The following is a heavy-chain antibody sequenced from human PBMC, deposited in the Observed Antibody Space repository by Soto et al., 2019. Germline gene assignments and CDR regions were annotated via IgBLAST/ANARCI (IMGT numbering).Heavy chain of an antibody. D-gene: IGHD2-15*01. J-gene: IGHJ6*02. CDR1: GFTFSSYG. Sequence: QPGGSLRLSCAASGFTFSSYGMHWVRQAPGKGLEWVAVIWYDGSNKYYADSVKGRFTISRDNSKNTLYLQMNSLRAEDTAVYYCAREGGYCSGGSCYSDYYYGMDVWGQGTTVTVSS. CDR3: AREGGYCSGGSCYSDYYYGMDV. V-gene: IGHV3-33*01. CDR2: IWYDGSNK.